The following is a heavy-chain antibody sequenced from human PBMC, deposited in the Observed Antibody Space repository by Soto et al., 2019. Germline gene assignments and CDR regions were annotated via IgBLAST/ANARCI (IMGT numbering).Heavy chain of an antibody. J-gene: IGHJ6*02. CDR2: IIPIFGTA. Sequence: SVKVSCKASGGTFSSYAISWVRQAPGQGLEWMGGIIPIFGTANYAQKFQGRVTITADESTSTAYMELSSLRSEDTAVYYCASPYFVVVPAATVYYGMDVWGQGTTVTVSS. CDR1: GGTFSSYA. D-gene: IGHD2-2*01. CDR3: ASPYFVVVPAATVYYGMDV. V-gene: IGHV1-69*13.